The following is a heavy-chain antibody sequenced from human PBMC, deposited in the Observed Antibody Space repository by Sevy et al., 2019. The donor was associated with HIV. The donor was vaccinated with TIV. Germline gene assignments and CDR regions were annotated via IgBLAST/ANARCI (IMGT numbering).Heavy chain of an antibody. CDR3: AHASHGDPYYFDS. J-gene: IGHJ4*02. CDR1: GFSLIGVSVGRVG. Sequence: SGPTLVKPTETLTLTCTFSGFSLIGVSVGRVGVGWIRQPPGKALEWLALIYWNGGERYSPSLKSRLTITKDSSKDQVVLRMTNMNPTDTATYYCAHASHGDPYYFDSWGQGSLVTVSS. V-gene: IGHV2-5*01. D-gene: IGHD2-21*02. CDR2: IYWNGGE.